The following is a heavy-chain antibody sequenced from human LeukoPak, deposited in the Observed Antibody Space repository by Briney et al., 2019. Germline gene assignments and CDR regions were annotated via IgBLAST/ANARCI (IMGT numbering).Heavy chain of an antibody. Sequence: ASVKVSCKASGGTFSDYAYNWVRQAPGQGLEWMGVFTPILGTANSTQNFQDRVTITADISTNTAYLELTSLRSEDTAVYFCAGIPVFGVVLHQVPVWGKGTTVTVSS. CDR3: AGIPVFGVVLHQVPV. CDR2: FTPILGTA. J-gene: IGHJ6*04. D-gene: IGHD3-3*01. V-gene: IGHV1-69*06. CDR1: GGTFSDYA.